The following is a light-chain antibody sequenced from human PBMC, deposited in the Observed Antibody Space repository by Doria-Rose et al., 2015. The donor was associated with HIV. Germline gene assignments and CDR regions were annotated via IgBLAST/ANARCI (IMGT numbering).Light chain of an antibody. CDR1: QSFSSTY. CDR3: HQYGTSWT. Sequence: EIVMTQSPGTLSSSPGAGATLSCRASQSFSSTYLAWYQQKPGQAPSLLIYDGSTRATGIPDRFSASGSGTDFTLTINRLEPEDFALYYCHQYGTSWTFGQGTKVEI. V-gene: IGKV3-20*01. CDR2: DGS. J-gene: IGKJ1*01.